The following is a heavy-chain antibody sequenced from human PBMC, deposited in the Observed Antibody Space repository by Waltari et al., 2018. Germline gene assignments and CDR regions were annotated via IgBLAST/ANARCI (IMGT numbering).Heavy chain of an antibody. V-gene: IGHV3-48*03. CDR1: GFTFSSFE. J-gene: IGHJ4*02. CDR2: ITASGDTM. D-gene: IGHD2-21*02. Sequence: EVQLVESGGGLVQPGGSLRLSCTTPGFTFSSFEMTWVRQAPGKGLEWVSYITASGDTMFYTDSVKGRLTISRDNAKNALYLQMNSLRVEDTAVYYCARESPNCVGDCLDYWGQGTLVTVSS. CDR3: ARESPNCVGDCLDY.